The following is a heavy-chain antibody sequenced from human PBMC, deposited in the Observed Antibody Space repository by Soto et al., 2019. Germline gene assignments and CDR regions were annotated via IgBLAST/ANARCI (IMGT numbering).Heavy chain of an antibody. J-gene: IGHJ5*02. Sequence: ASVKVSCKASGYTFTSYNINWVRQATGQGLEWMGWMNPSSGNTGYAQKFQGRVTMTRNTSISTAYMELSSLRSEDTAMYYCARERRTVGTTAYNWFDPWGQGTLVTVSS. V-gene: IGHV1-8*01. CDR3: ARERRTVGTTAYNWFDP. D-gene: IGHD1-26*01. CDR2: MNPSSGNT. CDR1: GYTFTSYN.